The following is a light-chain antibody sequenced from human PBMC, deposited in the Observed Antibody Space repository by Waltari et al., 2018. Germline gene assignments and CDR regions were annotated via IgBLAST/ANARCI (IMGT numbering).Light chain of an antibody. CDR1: ETVSSN. Sequence: EIVMTQSPATLSVSPGERATLSCRASETVSSNLAWYQQKPGQAPRLLIYGASTRATGVQARCSGSGYGTVFTLTINSLQSEDFAVYYCQQYNKWPPLTFGQGTKVEIK. V-gene: IGKV3-15*01. CDR2: GAS. J-gene: IGKJ1*01. CDR3: QQYNKWPPLT.